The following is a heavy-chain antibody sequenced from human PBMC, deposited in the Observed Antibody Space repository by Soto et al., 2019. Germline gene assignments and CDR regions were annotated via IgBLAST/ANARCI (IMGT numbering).Heavy chain of an antibody. CDR2: IYYSGSA. Sequence: QVQLQESGPGLVKPSQTLSLTCTVSGGSISSGGYFWSWIRQHPGKGLEWIGYIYYSGSANYNPSFKGRVTMSVDTSTNQFSLKLSSVTAADTAVYYCARLFNYYDSSGYAEYYFDHWGQGTLVTVSS. J-gene: IGHJ4*02. CDR3: ARLFNYYDSSGYAEYYFDH. CDR1: GGSISSGGYF. V-gene: IGHV4-31*03. D-gene: IGHD3-22*01.